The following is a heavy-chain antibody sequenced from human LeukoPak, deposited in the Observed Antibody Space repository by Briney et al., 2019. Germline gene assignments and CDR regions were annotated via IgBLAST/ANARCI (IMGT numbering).Heavy chain of an antibody. CDR3: ARGQYDFWSGLQYYYYYGMDV. CDR2: INHSGST. D-gene: IGHD3-3*01. J-gene: IGHJ6*02. CDR1: GGSISSSYYY. V-gene: IGHV4-39*07. Sequence: SETLSLTCTVSGGSISSSYYYWGWIRQPPGKGLEWIGEINHSGSTNYNPSLKSRVTISVDTSKNQFSLKLSSVTAADTAVYYCARGQYDFWSGLQYYYYYGMDVWGQGTTVTVSS.